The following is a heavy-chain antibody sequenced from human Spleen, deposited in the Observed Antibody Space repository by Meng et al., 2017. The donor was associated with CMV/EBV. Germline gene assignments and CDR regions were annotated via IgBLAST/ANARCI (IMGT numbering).Heavy chain of an antibody. V-gene: IGHV3-74*01. CDR3: ARDGGSTFFDY. Sequence: GESLKISCAASGFTFTKHWMHWVRQAPGKGLEWVSRINGDATRTGYVDSVEGRFTITRDNAKNTVHLQMNSLGAEDTAVYYCARDGGSTFFDYWGQGVLVTVSS. CDR2: INGDATRT. CDR1: GFTFTKHW. D-gene: IGHD1-26*01. J-gene: IGHJ4*02.